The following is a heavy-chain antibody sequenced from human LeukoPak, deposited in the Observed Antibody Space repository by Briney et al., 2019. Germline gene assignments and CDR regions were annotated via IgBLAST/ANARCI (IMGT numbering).Heavy chain of an antibody. CDR2: IYNSGST. CDR3: ARHGGGYSFDY. CDR1: GGSISNYY. Sequence: SETLSLTCSVSGGSISNYYGSWIRQPPGKGLEWIGYIYNSGSTNYSPSLKSRVTISVDTSKNQFSLKLSSVTAADTAVYYCARHGGGYSFDYWGQGTLVTVSS. D-gene: IGHD5-24*01. J-gene: IGHJ4*02. V-gene: IGHV4-59*08.